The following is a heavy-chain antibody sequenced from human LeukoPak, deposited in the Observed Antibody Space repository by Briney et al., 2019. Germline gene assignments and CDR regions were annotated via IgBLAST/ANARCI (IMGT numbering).Heavy chain of an antibody. V-gene: IGHV3-23*01. J-gene: IGHJ4*02. D-gene: IGHD2-21*02. Sequence: GGSLRLSCAASGFTFSNYAMIWVRQAPGKGLEWVSSISGRGGSTYYAGSVKGRFTISRDNSKNTLSLQMDSLRPEDTAVYYCAKDSGVVVTAIPNYWGQGALVTVSS. CDR1: GFTFSNYA. CDR3: AKDSGVVVTAIPNY. CDR2: ISGRGGST.